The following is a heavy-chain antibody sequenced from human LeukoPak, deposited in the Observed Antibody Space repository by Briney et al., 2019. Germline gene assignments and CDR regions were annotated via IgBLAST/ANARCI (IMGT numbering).Heavy chain of an antibody. CDR2: ISSSSSYI. CDR1: GFTFSSYS. CDR3: AREEAISSSWYHTYYFDY. D-gene: IGHD6-13*01. V-gene: IGHV3-21*01. Sequence: GGSLRLSCAASGFTFSSYSMNWVRQAPGKGLEWVSSISSSSSYIYYADSVKGRFTISRDNAKNSLYLQMNSLRAEDTAVYYCAREEAISSSWYHTYYFDYWGQGTLVTVSS. J-gene: IGHJ4*02.